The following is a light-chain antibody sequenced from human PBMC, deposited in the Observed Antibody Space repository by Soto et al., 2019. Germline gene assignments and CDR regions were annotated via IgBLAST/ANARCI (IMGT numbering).Light chain of an antibody. CDR1: QSVRTN. J-gene: IGKJ4*01. V-gene: IGKV3D-15*01. CDR3: QQYIDWPRT. Sequence: EIVMTQYPDTLSVSPGETVTLSCRASQSVRTNLAWYQQKPGQAPRLLIYGASTRASGIPTRFSGAGSGAEFTLTISSLQSEDSAVYFCQQYIDWPRTFGGGTKVDIK. CDR2: GAS.